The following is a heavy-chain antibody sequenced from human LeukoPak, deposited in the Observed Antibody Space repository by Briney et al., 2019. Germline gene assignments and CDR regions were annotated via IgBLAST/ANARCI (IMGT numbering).Heavy chain of an antibody. CDR3: ASLVVPAAHDAFDI. J-gene: IGHJ3*02. CDR2: INWDGGST. CDR1: GFTFDDYG. V-gene: IGHV3-20*04. D-gene: IGHD2-2*01. Sequence: TGGSLRLSCAASGFTFDDYGMTWGRQAPGKGLGWGCGINWDGGSTGYADYVKGRFTISRDNAKNSLYLQMNSLRAEDTALYYCASLVVPAAHDAFDIWGQGTMVTVSS.